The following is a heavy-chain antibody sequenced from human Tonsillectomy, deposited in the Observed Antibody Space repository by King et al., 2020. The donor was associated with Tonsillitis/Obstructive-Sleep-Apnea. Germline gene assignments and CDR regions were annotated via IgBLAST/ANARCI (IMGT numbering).Heavy chain of an antibody. CDR2: IYYSGST. V-gene: IGHV4-31*03. Sequence: LQLQESGPGLVKPSQTLSLTCTVSGGSISSGGYYWNWIRQHPGKGLEWIAYIYYSGSTYYNPSLKSRVTISVDTSKNQFPLKLSSVTAADTAVYYCARGPLPVAWSYFDYWGQGTLVTVSS. J-gene: IGHJ4*02. CDR1: GGSISSGGYY. D-gene: IGHD6-19*01. CDR3: ARGPLPVAWSYFDY.